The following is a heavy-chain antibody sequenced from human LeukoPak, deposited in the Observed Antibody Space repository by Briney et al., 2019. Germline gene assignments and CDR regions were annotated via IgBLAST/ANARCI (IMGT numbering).Heavy chain of an antibody. CDR1: GFTFSTYS. Sequence: AGGSLRLSCAASGFTFSTYSMNWVRQAPGKGLEWVSYITSSSSTIYYADSVKGRFTISRDNAKNSLYLQMNSLRAEDTAVYYCAREDFDIVGATTSPYWGQGTLVTVSS. CDR2: ITSSSSTI. V-gene: IGHV3-48*04. J-gene: IGHJ4*02. CDR3: AREDFDIVGATTSPY. D-gene: IGHD1-26*01.